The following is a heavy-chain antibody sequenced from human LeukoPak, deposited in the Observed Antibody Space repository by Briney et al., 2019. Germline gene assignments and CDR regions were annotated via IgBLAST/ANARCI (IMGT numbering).Heavy chain of an antibody. D-gene: IGHD6-19*01. J-gene: IGHJ4*02. CDR3: ARDQGSGWYQNERPLHRGSFDY. CDR1: GGTFSSYA. CDR2: IIPIFGTA. Sequence: SVKVSCKASGGTFSSYAISWVRRAPGQGLEWMGRIIPIFGTANYAQKFQGRVTITTDESTSTAYMELSSLRSEDTAVYYCARDQGSGWYQNERPLHRGSFDYWGQGTLVTVSS. V-gene: IGHV1-69*05.